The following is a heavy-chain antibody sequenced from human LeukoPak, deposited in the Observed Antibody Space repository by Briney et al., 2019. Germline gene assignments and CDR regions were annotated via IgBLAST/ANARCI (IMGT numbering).Heavy chain of an antibody. J-gene: IGHJ4*02. CDR2: ISSSSSTI. CDR1: GLTFSRYT. Sequence: PGGSLRLSCAASGLTFSRYTMNWVRQAPGKGLEWISYISSSSSTIYYADSVKGRFTISRDNANNSVNLQMNSLRAEDTAVYYCATGVSGPIDSWGQGTLVTVSS. D-gene: IGHD5-12*01. CDR3: ATGVSGPIDS. V-gene: IGHV3-48*01.